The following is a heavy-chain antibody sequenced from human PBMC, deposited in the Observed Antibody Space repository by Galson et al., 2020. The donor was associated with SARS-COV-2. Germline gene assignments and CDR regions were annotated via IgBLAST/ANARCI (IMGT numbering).Heavy chain of an antibody. Sequence: PGGSLRLSCAASGFTFRTYWMSWVRQAPGRGLEWVANIKQDGSDRYYVDSVKGRFTISTDNAKNSVHLQMNSLRAEDTAVYFCARDQDGYNDFWGQGTLVTVS. J-gene: IGHJ4*02. CDR1: GFTFRTYW. CDR2: IKQDGSDR. CDR3: ARDQDGYNDF. V-gene: IGHV3-7*01. D-gene: IGHD5-12*01.